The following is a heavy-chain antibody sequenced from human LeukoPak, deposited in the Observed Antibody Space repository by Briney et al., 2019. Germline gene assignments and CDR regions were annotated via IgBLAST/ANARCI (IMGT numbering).Heavy chain of an antibody. CDR1: GHTFTGYY. V-gene: IGHV1-2*02. Sequence: ASVKVSCKASGHTFTGYYMHWVRQAPGQGLEWMGWINPNSGGTSYAQKFQGRVTMTRDTSISTAYMELSRLRSDDTAVYYCARGDLYNFDYWGQGTLVTVSS. CDR3: ARGDLYNFDY. J-gene: IGHJ4*02. D-gene: IGHD3-16*01. CDR2: INPNSGGT.